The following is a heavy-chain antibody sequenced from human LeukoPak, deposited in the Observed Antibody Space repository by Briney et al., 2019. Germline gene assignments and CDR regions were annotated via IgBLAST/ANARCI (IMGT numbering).Heavy chain of an antibody. V-gene: IGHV4-59*12. CDR2: IHYSGST. CDR1: GGSISSYY. CDR3: ARGYDYVWGSFDY. J-gene: IGHJ4*02. Sequence: PSETLSLTCTVSGGSISSYYWSWIRQPPGKGLEWIGYIHYSGSTNYNPSLKSRVTISVDTSKNQFSLKLSSVTAADTAVYYCARGYDYVWGSFDYWGQGTLVTVSS. D-gene: IGHD3-16*01.